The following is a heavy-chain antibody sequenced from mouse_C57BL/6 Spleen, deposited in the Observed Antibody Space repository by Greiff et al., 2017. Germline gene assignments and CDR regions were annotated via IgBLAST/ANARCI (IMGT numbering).Heavy chain of an antibody. Sequence: QVQLKESGAELVRPGTSVKVSCKASGYAFTNYLIEWVKQRPGQGLEWIGVINPGGGGTNYNEKFKGKATLTADKSSSTAYMQISSLTSEDSAVYVSARWDGCSSGGLDYWGQGTTLTVAS. J-gene: IGHJ2*01. CDR1: GYAFTNYL. V-gene: IGHV1-54*01. CDR2: INPGGGGT. CDR3: ARWDGCSSGGLDY. D-gene: IGHD1-1*01.